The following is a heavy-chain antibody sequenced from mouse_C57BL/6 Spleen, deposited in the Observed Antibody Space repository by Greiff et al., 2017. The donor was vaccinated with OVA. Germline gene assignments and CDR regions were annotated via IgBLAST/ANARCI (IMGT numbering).Heavy chain of an antibody. J-gene: IGHJ2*01. Sequence: QVQLKESGAELVKPGASVKISCKASGYAFSSYWMNWVKQRPGKGLEWIGQIYPGDGDTNYNGKFKGKATLTADKSSSTAYMQLSSLTSEDSAVYFCAREKGANWVDYWGQGTTLTVSS. CDR2: IYPGDGDT. CDR1: GYAFSSYW. CDR3: AREKGANWVDY. V-gene: IGHV1-80*01. D-gene: IGHD4-1*01.